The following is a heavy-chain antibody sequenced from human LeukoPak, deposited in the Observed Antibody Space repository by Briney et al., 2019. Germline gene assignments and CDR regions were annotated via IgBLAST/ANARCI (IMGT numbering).Heavy chain of an antibody. CDR3: ARAHDSSGYYYSYFDY. J-gene: IGHJ4*02. CDR2: IYTSGST. Sequence: SETLSLTCTVSGGSISSGSYYWSWIRQPAGKGLEWIGRIYTSGSTNYNPSLKSRVTISVDTSKNQFSLKLSSVTAADTAVYYCARAHDSSGYYYSYFDYWGQGTQVTVSS. CDR1: GGSISSGSYY. D-gene: IGHD3-22*01. V-gene: IGHV4-61*02.